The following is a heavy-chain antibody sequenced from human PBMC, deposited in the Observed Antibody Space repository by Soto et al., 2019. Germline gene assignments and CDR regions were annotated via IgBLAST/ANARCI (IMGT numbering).Heavy chain of an antibody. V-gene: IGHV1-18*01. Sequence: ASVKVSCKASGYTFTSYGISWVRQAPGQGLEWMGWISAYNGNTNYAQKFQGRVTITTDTSASTAYMELRSLRSEDTAVYYCSRDAATVTTNQCYYGMDVWGQGTTVTVSS. CDR3: SRDAATVTTNQCYYGMDV. J-gene: IGHJ6*02. D-gene: IGHD4-4*01. CDR2: ISAYNGNT. CDR1: GYTFTSYG.